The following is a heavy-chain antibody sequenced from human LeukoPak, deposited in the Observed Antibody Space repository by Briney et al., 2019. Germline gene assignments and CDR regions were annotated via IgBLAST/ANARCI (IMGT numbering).Heavy chain of an antibody. CDR1: GYNFIDYY. CDR3: ARGLRGTKDYSNYYLSY. V-gene: IGHV1-2*02. CDR2: INPNSGGT. Sequence: ASVKVSCKASGYNFIDYYLHWVRQAPGQGLEWMGWINPNSGGTNYAQKFQGRVTMTRDTSISTAYMELSRLRSDDTAVYYCARGLRGTKDYSNYYLSYWGQGTLVTVSS. D-gene: IGHD4-11*01. J-gene: IGHJ4*02.